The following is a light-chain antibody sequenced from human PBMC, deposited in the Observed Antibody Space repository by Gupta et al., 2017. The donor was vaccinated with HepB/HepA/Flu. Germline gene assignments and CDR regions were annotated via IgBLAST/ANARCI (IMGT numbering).Light chain of an antibody. J-gene: IGLJ2*01. Sequence: SYVLTQPPSVSVAPGKTASLTCGGNNIGSKSVHWYQQKPGQAPVLVVYDDSDRPSGIPERFSGYNSGNTATLTISRVEAGDEADYYCQVWDSSSDHPVFGGGTKLTVL. V-gene: IGLV3-21*03. CDR1: NIGSKS. CDR2: DDS. CDR3: QVWDSSSDHPV.